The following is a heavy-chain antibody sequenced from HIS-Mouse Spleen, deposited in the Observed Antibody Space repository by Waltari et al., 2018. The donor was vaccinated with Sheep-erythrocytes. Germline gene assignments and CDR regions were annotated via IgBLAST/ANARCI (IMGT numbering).Heavy chain of an antibody. CDR3: ASSRITMVRATDFDY. J-gene: IGHJ4*02. CDR1: GGSISSSSYS. Sequence: QLQLQESGPGLVKPSETLSLTCPVSGGSISSSSYSWGWIRQPPGKGLAWIGSIYYSGSTYYNPSLKSRVTISVDTSKNQFSLKLSSVTAADTAVYYCASSRITMVRATDFDYWGQGTLVTVSS. V-gene: IGHV4-39*01. CDR2: IYYSGST. D-gene: IGHD3-10*01.